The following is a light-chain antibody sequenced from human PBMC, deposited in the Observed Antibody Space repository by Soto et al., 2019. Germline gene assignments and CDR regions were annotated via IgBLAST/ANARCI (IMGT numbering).Light chain of an antibody. Sequence: EIVLTHSPGTLSLSPGERATLSCRASQSVSSSYLAWYQQKPGQAPRLLIYGASSRATGIPDRFSGSGSGTDFTLTISRLEPEDFAVYYCQQYDSSPKKFGQGTKVDIK. J-gene: IGKJ1*01. CDR1: QSVSSSY. CDR3: QQYDSSPKK. V-gene: IGKV3-20*01. CDR2: GAS.